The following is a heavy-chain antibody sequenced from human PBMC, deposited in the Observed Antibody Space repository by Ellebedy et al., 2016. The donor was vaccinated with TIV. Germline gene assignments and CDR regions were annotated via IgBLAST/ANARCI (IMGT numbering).Heavy chain of an antibody. CDR2: INMNTGNP. D-gene: IGHD1-1*01. J-gene: IGHJ6*03. Sequence: ASVKVSCKASGYTFTGYPINWVRQAPGQGLEWLGWINMNTGNPTYAQGFTGRFVLSLDTSVSTAYLQISSLKDEDTAVYYCARDSRYNWNDWDYYHMDVWGKGTTVTVSS. CDR1: GYTFTGYP. CDR3: ARDSRYNWNDWDYYHMDV. V-gene: IGHV7-4-1*02.